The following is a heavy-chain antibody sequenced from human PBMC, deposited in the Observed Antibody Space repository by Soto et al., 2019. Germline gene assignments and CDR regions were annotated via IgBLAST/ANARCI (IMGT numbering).Heavy chain of an antibody. D-gene: IGHD3-10*01. J-gene: IGHJ6*02. V-gene: IGHV5-51*01. CDR1: GDSFTSYW. CDR3: ARAKVRGKNDYGMDV. Sequence: GESLKISCKGSGDSFTSYWIGWVRQMPGKGLEWMGIIYPGDSDTRYSPSFQGQVTISADKSISTAYLQWSSLKASDTAVYYCARAKVRGKNDYGMDVWGQGTTVTVSS. CDR2: IYPGDSDT.